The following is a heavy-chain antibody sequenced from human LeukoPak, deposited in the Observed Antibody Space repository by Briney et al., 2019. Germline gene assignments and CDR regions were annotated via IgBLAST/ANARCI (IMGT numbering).Heavy chain of an antibody. V-gene: IGHV4-38-2*02. CDR3: ARDPGEYSTSYVDY. CDR1: GYSISGGYY. D-gene: IGHD6-6*01. J-gene: IGHJ4*02. Sequence: SETLSLPCTVSGYSISGGYYWGWTGRPPGKGLGWIGSIYHRGSAYYNPSLKSRVTISVDTSKHPYTLKLDSVAAADTAVYYCARDPGEYSTSYVDYWGQIALVTFSS. CDR2: IYHRGSA.